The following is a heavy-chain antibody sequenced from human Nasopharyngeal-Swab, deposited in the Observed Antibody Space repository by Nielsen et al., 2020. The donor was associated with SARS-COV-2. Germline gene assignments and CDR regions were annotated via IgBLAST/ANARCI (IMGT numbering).Heavy chain of an antibody. Sequence: GESLKISCAASGFTFDDYTMHWVRQAPGKGLEWVSLISWDGGSTYYADSVKGRFTISRDNSKNSLYLQTNSLRTEDTALYYCAMIGGSVIDYWGQGTLVTVSS. J-gene: IGHJ4*02. CDR1: GFTFDDYT. CDR2: ISWDGGST. V-gene: IGHV3-43*01. CDR3: AMIGGSVIDY. D-gene: IGHD2-15*01.